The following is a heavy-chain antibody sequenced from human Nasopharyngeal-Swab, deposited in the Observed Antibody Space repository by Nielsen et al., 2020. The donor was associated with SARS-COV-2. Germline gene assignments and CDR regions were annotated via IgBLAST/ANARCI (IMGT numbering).Heavy chain of an antibody. Sequence: ASVKVSCNASGYTFTSYYMHWVRQAPGQGLEWMGIINPSGGSTSYAQKFQGRVTMTRDTSTSTVYMELSSLRSEDTAVYYCARKSLGYSSGWLVAFDIWGQGTMVTVSS. CDR1: GYTFTSYY. CDR2: INPSGGST. CDR3: ARKSLGYSSGWLVAFDI. D-gene: IGHD6-19*01. J-gene: IGHJ3*02. V-gene: IGHV1-46*01.